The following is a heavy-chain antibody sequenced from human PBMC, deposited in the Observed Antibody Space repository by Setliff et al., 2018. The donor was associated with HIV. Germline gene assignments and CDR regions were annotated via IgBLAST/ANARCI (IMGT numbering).Heavy chain of an antibody. Sequence: ASVKVSCKPSGYTFTNYDINWVRQAAGQGLEWMGWMNPNSGNTGYAQKFQGRVTMTRNTSISTAYMELSSLRSEDTAVYYCASGSSGWYSGFDYWGQGTLVTVLL. CDR1: GYTFTNYD. CDR2: MNPNSGNT. V-gene: IGHV1-8*02. D-gene: IGHD6-19*01. J-gene: IGHJ4*02. CDR3: ASGSSGWYSGFDY.